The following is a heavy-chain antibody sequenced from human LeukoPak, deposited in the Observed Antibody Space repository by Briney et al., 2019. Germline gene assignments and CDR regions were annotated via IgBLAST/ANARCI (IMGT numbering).Heavy chain of an antibody. J-gene: IGHJ3*02. D-gene: IGHD2-21*02. CDR2: INYSGST. Sequence: SETLSLTCAVYGGSFSGYYWSWIRQPPGKGLEWIGYINYSGSTNYNPSLKSRVTISVDTSKNQFSLKLSSVTAADTAVFYCAGIRLCGGDCYNSFDIWGQGTMVTVSS. CDR1: GGSFSGYY. V-gene: IGHV4-59*01. CDR3: AGIRLCGGDCYNSFDI.